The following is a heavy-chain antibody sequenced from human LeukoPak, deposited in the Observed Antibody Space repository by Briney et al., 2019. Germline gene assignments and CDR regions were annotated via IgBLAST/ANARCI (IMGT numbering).Heavy chain of an antibody. CDR3: AKLLGDVTTFGY. CDR2: IIQDGDVQ. Sequence: GGSLRLSCAGSGFTFRRSWMTWVRQAPGKGLEWVASIIQDGDVQHYLDSVKGQFTISRDNAENSLYLQMNSLRAEDTAVYYCAKLLGDVTTFGYWGQGTLVTVSS. CDR1: GFTFRRSW. D-gene: IGHD1-26*01. V-gene: IGHV3-7*01. J-gene: IGHJ4*02.